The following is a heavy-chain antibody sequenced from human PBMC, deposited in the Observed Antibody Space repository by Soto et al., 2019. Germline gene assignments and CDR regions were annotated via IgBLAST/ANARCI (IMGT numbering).Heavy chain of an antibody. J-gene: IGHJ4*02. V-gene: IGHV3-23*01. CDR1: GFTFSSYG. CDR3: AKLYSNYVRGSDY. CDR2: ISGSGAYI. D-gene: IGHD4-4*01. Sequence: GGSLRLSCAASGFTFSSYGMSWVRQAPGEGLEWVSTISGSGAYIYYADSVKGRFTISRDNSKNTLYLQMNSLRAEDTAVYYCAKLYSNYVRGSDYWGQGTLVTVSS.